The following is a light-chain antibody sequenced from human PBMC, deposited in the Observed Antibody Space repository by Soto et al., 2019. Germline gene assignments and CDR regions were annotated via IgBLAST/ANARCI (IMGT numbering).Light chain of an antibody. CDR3: CSYAGSYTFVV. V-gene: IGLV2-11*01. CDR2: DVS. CDR1: SSDVGGYNY. Sequence: SALAQPCSVSGSPGQSVTISCTGTSSDVGGYNYVSWYQQHPGKAPKLMIYDVSKRPSGVPDRFSGSKSGNTASLTISGLQAEDEADYYCCSYAGSYTFVVFGGGTKVTVL. J-gene: IGLJ2*01.